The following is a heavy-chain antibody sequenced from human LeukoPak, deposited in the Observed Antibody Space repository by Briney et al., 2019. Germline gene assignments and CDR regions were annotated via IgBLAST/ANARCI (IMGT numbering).Heavy chain of an antibody. J-gene: IGHJ4*02. D-gene: IGHD2-21*01. CDR2: INPSFGAT. CDR3: GRTCGAEDCSIRDFVY. CDR1: GYILSSYN. V-gene: IGHV1-46*01. Sequence: ASVKVSCKGSGYILSSYNIHWVRQAPGQGLEWMGIINPSFGATKYAQKFQGRVTITTDESTSTAYMELSSLRSDDTAVYYCGRTCGAEDCSIRDFVYWGEGALVTV.